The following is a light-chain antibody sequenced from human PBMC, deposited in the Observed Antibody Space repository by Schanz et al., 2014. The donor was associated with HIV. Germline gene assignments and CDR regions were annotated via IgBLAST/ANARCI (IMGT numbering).Light chain of an antibody. V-gene: IGLV2-14*02. Sequence: QSALTQPASVSGSPGQSITISCTGTSSDVGSYNLVSWYQQHPGKAPKLMIYEGSKRPSGVPDRFSGSKSGNTASLIVSGLQAEDEADYYCSSYAGSSYVFGTGTKLTVL. J-gene: IGLJ1*01. CDR2: EGS. CDR3: SSYAGSSYV. CDR1: SSDVGSYNL.